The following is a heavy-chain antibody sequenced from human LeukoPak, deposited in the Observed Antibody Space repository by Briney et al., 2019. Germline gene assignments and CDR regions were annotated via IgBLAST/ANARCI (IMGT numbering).Heavy chain of an antibody. V-gene: IGHV1-2*02. J-gene: IGHJ5*02. Sequence: ASVKVSCKASGYTFTGYYMHWVRQAPGQGLEWMGWINPNSGGTNYAQKFQGRVTMTRDTSISTAYMELSRLRSDDTAVYYCARGKKGDRNWFVPWGQGTLVTVSS. CDR1: GYTFTGYY. CDR2: INPNSGGT. D-gene: IGHD3-16*01. CDR3: ARGKKGDRNWFVP.